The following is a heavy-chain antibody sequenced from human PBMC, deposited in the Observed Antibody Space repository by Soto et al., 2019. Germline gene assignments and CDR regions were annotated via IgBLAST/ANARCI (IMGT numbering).Heavy chain of an antibody. CDR1: GGSISSSSYY. J-gene: IGHJ5*02. Sequence: SETLSLTCTVSGGSISSSSYYWGWIRQPPGKGLEWIGSIYYSGSTYYNPSLKSRVTISVDTSKNQFSLKLSSVTAADTAVYYCARSGVSRMVYAIGGVVSYNWFDPWGQGTLVTVSS. V-gene: IGHV4-39*01. D-gene: IGHD2-8*01. CDR2: IYYSGST. CDR3: ARSGVSRMVYAIGGVVSYNWFDP.